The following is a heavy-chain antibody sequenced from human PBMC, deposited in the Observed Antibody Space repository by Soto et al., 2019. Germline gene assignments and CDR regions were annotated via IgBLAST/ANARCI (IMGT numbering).Heavy chain of an antibody. V-gene: IGHV2-5*02. CDR1: GFSLTTSGVG. J-gene: IGHJ4*02. CDR2: IYWDDDK. D-gene: IGHD3-3*01. Sequence: QITLNESGPTQVKPRQTLTLTCTFSGFSLTTSGVGEGWIRQSPGKAPEWLALIYWDDDKRYSPSLKSRLTITKDTSKNQVVLTMADLDPADTATYYCAHRVLCTVFGLVTTTAIYFDFWGQGTPVAVSS. CDR3: AHRVLCTVFGLVTTTAIYFDF.